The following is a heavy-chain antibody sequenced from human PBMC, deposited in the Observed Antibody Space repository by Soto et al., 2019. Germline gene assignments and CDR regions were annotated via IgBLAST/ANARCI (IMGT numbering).Heavy chain of an antibody. CDR3: ARGPGRITMIVGVAGMDV. CDR2: IYYSGST. Sequence: QVQLQESGPGLVKPSQTLSLTCTVSGGSISSGGYYWSWIRQHPGKGLEWIGYIYYSGSTYYNPSLKSRLTISVDTSKNQFSLKLSSVTAADTAVYYCARGPGRITMIVGVAGMDVWGQGTTVTVSS. J-gene: IGHJ6*02. D-gene: IGHD3-22*01. CDR1: GGSISSGGYY. V-gene: IGHV4-31*03.